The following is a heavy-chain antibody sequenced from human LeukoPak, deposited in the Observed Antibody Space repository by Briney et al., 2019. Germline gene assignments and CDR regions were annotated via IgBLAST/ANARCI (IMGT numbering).Heavy chain of an antibody. J-gene: IGHJ4*02. CDR1: GYIFTNYW. CDR3: ARNGGYYDSSGYL. CDR2: IYPTDSDT. Sequence: GESLKISCRASGYIFTNYWIGWVRQMPGKGLEWMGIIYPTDSDTRYSPSFQGQVTISADKSISTAYLQWSSLKASDTAMYYCARNGGYYDSSGYLWGQGTLVTVPS. D-gene: IGHD3-22*01. V-gene: IGHV5-51*01.